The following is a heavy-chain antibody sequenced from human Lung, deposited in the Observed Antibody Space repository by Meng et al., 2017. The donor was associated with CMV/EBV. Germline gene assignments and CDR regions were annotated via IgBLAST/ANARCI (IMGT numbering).Heavy chain of an antibody. J-gene: IGHJ6*02. CDR3: AREEYSSSSQAGQYYYYYYGMDV. CDR2: INWNGGST. CDR1: GFTFDDYG. V-gene: IGHV3-20*04. Sequence: GEXXKISCAASGFTFDDYGMSWVRQAPGKGLEWVSGINWNGGSTGYADSVKGRFTISRDNAKNSLYLQMNSLRAEDTALYYCAREEYSSSSQAGQYYYYYYGMDVWXQGTTVTVSS. D-gene: IGHD6-6*01.